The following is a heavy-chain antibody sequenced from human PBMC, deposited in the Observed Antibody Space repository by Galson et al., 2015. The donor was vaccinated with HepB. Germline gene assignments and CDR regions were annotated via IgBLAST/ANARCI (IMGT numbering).Heavy chain of an antibody. Sequence: SVKVSCKVSGTTLTELSIHWVRQAPGKGLEWMGGFDPIDGETFYAQNFQGRVTMIEDTSTDTAYMELSSLRSEDTAVYFCATDSSGGDDYFDYWGQGTLVTVSS. CDR2: FDPIDGET. CDR3: ATDSSGGDDYFDY. J-gene: IGHJ4*02. V-gene: IGHV1-24*01. CDR1: GTTLTELS. D-gene: IGHD6-19*01.